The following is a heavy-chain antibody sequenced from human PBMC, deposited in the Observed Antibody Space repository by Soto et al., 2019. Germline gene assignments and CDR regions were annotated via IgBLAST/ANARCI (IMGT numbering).Heavy chain of an antibody. D-gene: IGHD5-18*01. CDR1: VGTSSSYA. CDR2: IIPIFGTA. CDR3: ARLGVDTAMVPDDY. V-gene: IGHV1-69*13. Sequence: SVKVSCKASVGTSSSYAISWVRQAPGQGLEWMGGIIPIFGTANYAQKFQGRVTITADESTSTAYMELSSLRSEDTAVYYCARLGVDTAMVPDDYWGQGTLVTVS. J-gene: IGHJ4*02.